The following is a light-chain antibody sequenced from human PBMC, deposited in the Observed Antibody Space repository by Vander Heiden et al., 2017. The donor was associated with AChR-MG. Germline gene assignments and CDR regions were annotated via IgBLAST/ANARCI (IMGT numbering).Light chain of an antibody. Sequence: SVLTQPPSASGTPGQRVTISCSGSSSNIGSNYVYWYRQLPGTAPKLLIYRNNQRPSGVPDRFSGSKSGTSASLAISGLRSEDEADYYCAAWDDSLSVHVVFGGGTKLTVL. J-gene: IGLJ2*01. V-gene: IGLV1-47*01. CDR1: SSNIGSNY. CDR2: RNN. CDR3: AAWDDSLSVHVV.